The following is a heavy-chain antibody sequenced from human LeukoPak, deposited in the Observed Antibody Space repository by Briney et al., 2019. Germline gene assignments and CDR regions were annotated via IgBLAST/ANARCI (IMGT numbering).Heavy chain of an antibody. CDR3: ARPGYSYGYGNSAYYGMDV. J-gene: IGHJ6*02. CDR2: ISSSSSYI. Sequence: PGGSLRLSCAASGFTFSSYSMNWVRQAPGKGLEWVSSISSSSSYIYYADSVKGRFTISRDNAKNSLYLQMNGLRAEDTAVYYCARPGYSYGYGNSAYYGMDVWGQGTTVTVSS. CDR1: GFTFSSYS. V-gene: IGHV3-21*04. D-gene: IGHD5-18*01.